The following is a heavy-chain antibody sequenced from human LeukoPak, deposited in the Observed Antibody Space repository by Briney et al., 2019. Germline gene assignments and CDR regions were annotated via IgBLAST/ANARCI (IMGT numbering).Heavy chain of an antibody. D-gene: IGHD3-22*01. V-gene: IGHV3-30-3*01. J-gene: IGHJ4*02. CDR3: AREDYYDSSGPFDY. CDR1: GFTFSSYA. CDR2: ISYDGSNK. Sequence: GGSLRLSCAASGFTFSSYAMHWVRQAPGKGLEGVAVISYDGSNKYYADSVKGRFTISRDNSKNTLYLQMNSLRAEDTAVYYCAREDYYDSSGPFDYWGQGTLVTVSS.